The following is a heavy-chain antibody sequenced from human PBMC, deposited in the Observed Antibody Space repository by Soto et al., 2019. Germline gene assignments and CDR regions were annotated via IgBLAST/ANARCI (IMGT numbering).Heavy chain of an antibody. CDR3: ATDFRRDDAFDI. CDR1: GYTLTELS. V-gene: IGHV1-24*01. J-gene: IGHJ3*02. Sequence: ASVKVSCKVSGYTLTELSMHWVRQAPGKGLEWMGGFDPEDGETIYAQKFQGRVTMTEDTSTDTTYMELSSLRPEDTAVYYCATDFRRDDAFDIWGQGTMVTVSS. CDR2: FDPEDGET.